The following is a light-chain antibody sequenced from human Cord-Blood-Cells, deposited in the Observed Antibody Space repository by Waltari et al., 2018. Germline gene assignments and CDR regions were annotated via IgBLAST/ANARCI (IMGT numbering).Light chain of an antibody. Sequence: EIVTTQSPATLSVSPGDRATLSCRASQRVSSNLAWYQQKPGQAPRLLIYGASTRATGIPARFSGSGSGTEFTLTISSLQSEDFAVYYCQQYNNWPPYTFGQGTKLEIK. J-gene: IGKJ2*01. V-gene: IGKV3-15*01. CDR3: QQYNNWPPYT. CDR1: QRVSSN. CDR2: GAS.